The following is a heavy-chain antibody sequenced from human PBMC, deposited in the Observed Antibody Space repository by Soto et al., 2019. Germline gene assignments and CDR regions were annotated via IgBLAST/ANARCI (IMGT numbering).Heavy chain of an antibody. CDR1: GFTFRNYA. Sequence: LRLSCAASGFTFRNYAMTWARQAPGKGLEWVSSLLRSGSSAYYADSVRGRFTISSDTSANSLYLQMDNLRAEDTAIYYCAKDAISGDGIWLMDSWGQGTVVTVSS. D-gene: IGHD4-17*01. CDR3: AKDAISGDGIWLMDS. V-gene: IGHV3-23*01. CDR2: LLRSGSSA. J-gene: IGHJ5*02.